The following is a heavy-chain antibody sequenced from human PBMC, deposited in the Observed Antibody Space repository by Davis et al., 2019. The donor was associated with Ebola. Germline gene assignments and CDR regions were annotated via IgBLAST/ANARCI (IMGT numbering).Heavy chain of an antibody. D-gene: IGHD2-15*01. Sequence: GESLKISCKASGYIFTNYAMHWVRQAPGQRLEWMGWINPGNGNTVYSQKFQGRVTITRDTSASTAYMELSSLRSEDTAVYYCARWVAAGTNAFDFWGQGTLVTVSS. CDR3: ARWVAAGTNAFDF. CDR2: INPGNGNT. J-gene: IGHJ4*02. CDR1: GYIFTNYA. V-gene: IGHV1-3*01.